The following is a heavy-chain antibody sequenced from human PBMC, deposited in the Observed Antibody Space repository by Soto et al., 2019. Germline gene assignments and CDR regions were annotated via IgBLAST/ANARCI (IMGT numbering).Heavy chain of an antibody. V-gene: IGHV5-51*01. CDR3: ARRGYCSGGSCYTRGLAFDI. CDR1: GYSFTSYW. Sequence: GESLKISCKGSGYSFTSYWIGWVRQMPGKGLEWMGIIYPGDSDTRYSPSFQGQVTISADKSISTAYLQWSSLKASDTAMYYCARRGYCSGGSCYTRGLAFDIWGQGTMVTVSS. D-gene: IGHD2-15*01. CDR2: IYPGDSDT. J-gene: IGHJ3*02.